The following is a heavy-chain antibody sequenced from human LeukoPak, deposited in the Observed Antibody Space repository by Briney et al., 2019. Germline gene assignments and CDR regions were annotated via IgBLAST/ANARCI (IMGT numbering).Heavy chain of an antibody. D-gene: IGHD4-17*01. J-gene: IGHJ6*02. CDR3: ATQWETTAQVDYYYGMDV. Sequence: PGGSLRLSCAVSGFTFSSYAMHWVRQAPGKGLEWVAVISYDGTNKYYADSVKGRFTISRHNSKNTLYLQMNSLRAEDTAVYYCATQWETTAQVDYYYGMDVWGQGTTVTVSS. CDR2: ISYDGTNK. V-gene: IGHV3-30*14. CDR1: GFTFSSYA.